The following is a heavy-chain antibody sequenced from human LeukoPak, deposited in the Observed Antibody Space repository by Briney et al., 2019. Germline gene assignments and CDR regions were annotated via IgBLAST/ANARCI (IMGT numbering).Heavy chain of an antibody. D-gene: IGHD3-10*01. Sequence: GESLKISCMGSGYSFTSYWISWVRQMPGKGLEWMGRIDPSDSYTNYSPSFQGHVTISADKSISTAYLQWSSLKASDTAMYYCARHVDYYGSGSYSNWFGPWGQGTLVTVSS. CDR1: GYSFTSYW. CDR3: ARHVDYYGSGSYSNWFGP. CDR2: IDPSDSYT. V-gene: IGHV5-10-1*01. J-gene: IGHJ5*02.